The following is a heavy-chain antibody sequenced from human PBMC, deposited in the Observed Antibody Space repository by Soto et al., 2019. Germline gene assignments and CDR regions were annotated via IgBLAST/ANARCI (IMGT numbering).Heavy chain of an antibody. V-gene: IGHV1-3*04. CDR1: GYTFTSYV. CDR2: INTCNGNT. D-gene: IGHD2-8*01. Sequence: QVQLVQSGAEVKNPGASVKVSCKASGYTFTSYVMHWVRQAPGQRLGWMGRINTCNGNTKYSQKFQGRVTITRDTSASTDYMELSSLRSEDTAVYYCGGCPSYAFDIWGQGTMVTVSS. J-gene: IGHJ3*02. CDR3: GGCPSYAFDI.